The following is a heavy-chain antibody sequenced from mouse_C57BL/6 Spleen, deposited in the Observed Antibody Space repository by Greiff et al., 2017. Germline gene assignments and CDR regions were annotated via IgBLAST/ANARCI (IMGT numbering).Heavy chain of an antibody. J-gene: IGHJ2*01. D-gene: IGHD2-3*01. CDR2: IHPNSGST. Sequence: QVQLQQPGAELVKPGASVKLSCKASGYTFTSYWMHWVKQRPGQGLEWIGMIHPNSGSTNYNEKFKSKATVTVDKSSSTAYMQLSSLTSEDSAVYYCARCDGSYFDYWGQGTTRTVSS. V-gene: IGHV1-64*01. CDR1: GYTFTSYW. CDR3: ARCDGSYFDY.